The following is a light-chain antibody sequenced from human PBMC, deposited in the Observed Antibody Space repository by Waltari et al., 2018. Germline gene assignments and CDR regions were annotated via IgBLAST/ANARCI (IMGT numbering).Light chain of an antibody. V-gene: IGLV1-51*02. Sequence: QSVLTQPPSVSAAPGQGVIISCSGSSPTICNDHVTWYQQVPGTAPKLLIYESKKRPSGIPDRFSAFKAGTSATLAITGLQTGDEADYYCGTWDASLNSGVFGGGTRLTVL. CDR3: GTWDASLNSGV. CDR2: ESK. CDR1: SPTICNDH. J-gene: IGLJ2*01.